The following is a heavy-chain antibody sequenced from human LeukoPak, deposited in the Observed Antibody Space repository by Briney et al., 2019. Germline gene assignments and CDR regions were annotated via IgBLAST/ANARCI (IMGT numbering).Heavy chain of an antibody. CDR1: GGSISSGGYS. D-gene: IGHD2-2*02. Sequence: SQTLSLTCAVSGGSISSGGYSWSWIRRPPGKGLEWIGYIYHSGSTYYNPSLKSRVTISVDTSKNQFSLKLSSVTAADTAVYYCARRPYTTYLDTWGQGTLVTVSS. CDR3: ARRPYTTYLDT. J-gene: IGHJ5*02. V-gene: IGHV4-30-2*02. CDR2: IYHSGST.